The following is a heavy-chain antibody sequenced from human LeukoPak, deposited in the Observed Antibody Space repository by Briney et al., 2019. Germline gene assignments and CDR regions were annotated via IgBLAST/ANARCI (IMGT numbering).Heavy chain of an antibody. CDR1: GYTFTSYA. CDR3: ARDKGTYYYDSSGYYLFDY. D-gene: IGHD3-22*01. CDR2: INTNTGNP. J-gene: IGHJ4*02. V-gene: IGHV7-4-1*02. Sequence: GASVKVSCKASGYTFTSYAMNWVRQAPGQGLEWMGWINTNTGNPTYAQGFTGRFVFSLDTSVSTAYLQISSLKAEDTAVYYCARDKGTYYYDSSGYYLFDYWGQGTLITVSS.